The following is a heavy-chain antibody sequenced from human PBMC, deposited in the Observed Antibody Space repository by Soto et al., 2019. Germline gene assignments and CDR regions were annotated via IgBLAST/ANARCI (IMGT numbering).Heavy chain of an antibody. CDR2: IYYTGRT. CDR1: GDSVSSSPYY. J-gene: IGHJ3*02. D-gene: IGHD3-9*01. Sequence: QVHLEQSGPGLVRPSETLSLTCTVSGDSVSSSPYYWGWIRQPPGKGLEWIGNIYYTGRTYYNPSLESRVTISADTPKNQFCLNLTSVTAADTAVYYCASPLRVTAYGLVLMTGFDTWGQGTMVTVSS. V-gene: IGHV4-39*01. CDR3: ASPLRVTAYGLVLMTGFDT.